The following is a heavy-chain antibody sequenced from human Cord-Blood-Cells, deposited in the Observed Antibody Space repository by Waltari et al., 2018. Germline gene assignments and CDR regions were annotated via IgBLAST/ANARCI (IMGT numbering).Heavy chain of an antibody. J-gene: IGHJ5*02. CDR3: ARSPITMVRGVIGWFDP. Sequence: QVQLQESGPGLVKPSETLSLTFTVSGCSISSYYWSWIRQPPGKGLEWIGYIYYSGSTNYNPSLKSRVTISVDTSKNQFSLKLSSVTAADTAVYYCARSPITMVRGVIGWFDPWGQGTLVTVSS. D-gene: IGHD3-10*01. CDR1: GCSISSYY. CDR2: IYYSGST. V-gene: IGHV4-59*01.